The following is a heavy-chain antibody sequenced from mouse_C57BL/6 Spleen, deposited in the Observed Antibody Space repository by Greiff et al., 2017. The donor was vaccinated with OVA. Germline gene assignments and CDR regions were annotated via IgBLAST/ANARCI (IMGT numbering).Heavy chain of an antibody. J-gene: IGHJ4*01. CDR3: AGHEDHTPLSGVAGDAMDY. D-gene: IGHD1-1*01. V-gene: IGHV1-62-2*01. CDR1: GYTFTEYT. Sequence: VQLQQSGAELVKPGASVKLSCKASGYTFTEYTIHWVKQRSGQGLEWLGWFYPGSGSIKYNEKFKDKATLTADKSSSTVCMELSRLTSEDSAVYCCAGHEDHTPLSGVAGDAMDYWGQGTSVTVSS. CDR2: FYPGSGSI.